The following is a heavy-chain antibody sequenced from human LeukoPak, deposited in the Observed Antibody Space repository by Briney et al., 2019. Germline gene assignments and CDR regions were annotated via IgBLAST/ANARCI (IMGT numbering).Heavy chain of an antibody. J-gene: IGHJ4*02. CDR2: TRYDGSNK. CDR3: AKDTAPGSIVGATEYFDY. D-gene: IGHD1-26*01. V-gene: IGHV3-30*02. Sequence: GGSLRLSCAASGFTFSSYGMHRVRQAPGKGLEWVAFTRYDGSNKYYADSVKGRFTISRDNSKNTLYLQMNSLRAEDTAVYYCAKDTAPGSIVGATEYFDYWGQGTLVTVSS. CDR1: GFTFSSYG.